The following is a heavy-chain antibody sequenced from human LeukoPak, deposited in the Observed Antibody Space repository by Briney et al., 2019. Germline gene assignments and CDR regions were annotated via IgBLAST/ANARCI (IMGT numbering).Heavy chain of an antibody. J-gene: IGHJ3*02. V-gene: IGHV3-48*02. CDR1: GFTFSSYS. CDR2: ISSSSSTI. Sequence: PGGSLRLSCAASGFTFSSYSMNWVRQAPGKGLEWVSYISSSSSTIYYADSVKGRFTISRENAKNSLYLQMNSLRDEDTAVYYCARDRTYCGGDCFPDAFDIWGQGTMVTVSS. CDR3: ARDRTYCGGDCFPDAFDI. D-gene: IGHD2-21*02.